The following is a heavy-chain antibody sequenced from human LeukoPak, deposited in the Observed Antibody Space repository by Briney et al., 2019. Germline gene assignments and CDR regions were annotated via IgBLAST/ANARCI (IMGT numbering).Heavy chain of an antibody. CDR1: GFTFSIYA. CDR2: ISGSGGST. CDR3: AKRRIVGASIDY. Sequence: GGSLRLSCAASGFTFSIYAMSWVRQAPGKGLEWVSAISGSGGSTYYADSVKGRFTISRDNSKNTLYLQMNSLRAEDTAIYYCAKRRIVGASIDYWGQGTLVTVSS. D-gene: IGHD1-26*01. J-gene: IGHJ4*02. V-gene: IGHV3-23*01.